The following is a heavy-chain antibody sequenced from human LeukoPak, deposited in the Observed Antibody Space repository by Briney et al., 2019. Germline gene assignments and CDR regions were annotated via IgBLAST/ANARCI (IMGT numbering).Heavy chain of an antibody. CDR2: INPSGGST. Sequence: PGRSLRLSCAASGFTFTSYYMHWVRQAPGQGLEWMGIINPSGGSTSYAQKFQGRVTMTRDTSTSTVYMELSSLRSEDTAVYYCARDGDREYSYLDYWGQGTLVTVSS. J-gene: IGHJ4*02. V-gene: IGHV1-46*01. CDR3: ARDGDREYSYLDY. D-gene: IGHD5-18*01. CDR1: GFTFTSYY.